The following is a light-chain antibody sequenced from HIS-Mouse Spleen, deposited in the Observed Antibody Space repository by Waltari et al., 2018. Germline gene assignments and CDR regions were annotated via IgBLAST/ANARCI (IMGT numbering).Light chain of an antibody. CDR1: QGISSY. CDR2: AAS. J-gene: IGKJ1*01. CDR3: QQLNSYPPT. Sequence: DIQLTQSPSFLSASVGDRVTITCRARQGISSYLALYQQKPGKAPKLLIYAASTLQSGVPSRFSGSGSGTEFTLTISSLQPEDFATYYCQQLNSYPPTFGQGTKVEIK. V-gene: IGKV1-9*01.